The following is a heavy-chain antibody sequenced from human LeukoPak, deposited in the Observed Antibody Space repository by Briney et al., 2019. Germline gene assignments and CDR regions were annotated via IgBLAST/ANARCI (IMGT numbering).Heavy chain of an antibody. Sequence: GGSLRLSCAASGFTFSYYTMNWVRQAPGKGLEWVSSISSSSSCIYYADSVKGRFTISRDNAKNSLYLQMNSLRAEDTAVYYCAELGITMIGGVWGKGTTVTLSS. J-gene: IGHJ6*04. CDR1: GFTFSYYT. D-gene: IGHD3-10*02. V-gene: IGHV3-21*01. CDR2: ISSSSSCI. CDR3: AELGITMIGGV.